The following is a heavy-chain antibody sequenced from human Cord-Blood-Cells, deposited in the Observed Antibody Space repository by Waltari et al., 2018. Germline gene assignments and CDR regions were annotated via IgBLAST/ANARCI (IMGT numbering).Heavy chain of an antibody. V-gene: IGHV3-30*18. CDR2: ISYDGSNK. CDR1: GFTFSSYG. CDR3: AKDLLQQLGSYFDL. J-gene: IGHJ2*01. D-gene: IGHD6-13*01. Sequence: QVQLVASGGGVVQPGRSLRLSCAASGFTFSSYGMHWVRQAPGKGLEWVAVISYDGSNKYYADSVKGRFTISRDNSKNTLYLQMNSLRAEDTAVYYCAKDLLQQLGSYFDLWGRGTLVTVSS.